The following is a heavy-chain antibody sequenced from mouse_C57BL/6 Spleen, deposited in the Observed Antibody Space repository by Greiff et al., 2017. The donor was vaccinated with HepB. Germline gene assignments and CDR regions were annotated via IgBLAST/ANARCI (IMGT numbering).Heavy chain of an antibody. CDR1: GFSLTSYA. CDR3: ARKGDYYGSSYDYYAMDY. Sequence: VKLMESGPGLVAPSQRLSITCTVSGFSLTSYAISWVRQPPGKGLEWLGVIWTGGGTNYNSALKSRLSISKDNSKSQVFLKMNSLQTDDTARYYCARKGDYYGSSYDYYAMDYWGQGTSVTVSS. J-gene: IGHJ4*01. CDR2: IWTGGGT. V-gene: IGHV2-9-1*01. D-gene: IGHD1-1*01.